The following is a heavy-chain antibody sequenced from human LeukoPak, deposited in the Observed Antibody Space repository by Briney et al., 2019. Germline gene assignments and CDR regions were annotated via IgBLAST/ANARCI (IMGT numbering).Heavy chain of an antibody. CDR2: INPSGGST. Sequence: GASVKVSCKASGYTFTSYYMHWVRQAPGQGLEWMGIINPSGGSTSYAQKFQGRVTMTRDMSTSTVYMELSSLRSEDTAVYYCARESYYDSSGPMGDYWGQGTLVTVSS. J-gene: IGHJ4*02. CDR1: GYTFTSYY. CDR3: ARESYYDSSGPMGDY. D-gene: IGHD3-22*01. V-gene: IGHV1-46*01.